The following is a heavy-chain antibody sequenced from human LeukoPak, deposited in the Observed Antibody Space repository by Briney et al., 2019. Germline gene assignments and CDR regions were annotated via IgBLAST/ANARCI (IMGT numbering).Heavy chain of an antibody. J-gene: IGHJ1*01. CDR1: GFTFSSYS. D-gene: IGHD2-2*01. CDR2: ISSSSSYI. Sequence: GGSLRLSCAASGFTFSSYSMNWVRQAPGKGLEWVSSISSSSSYIYYADSVKGRFTISRDNAKNSLYLQMKRPRAEDTALYYCCRDNCSSTISYFQHLGQGTLVTVSS. CDR3: CRDNCSSTISYFQH. V-gene: IGHV3-21*01.